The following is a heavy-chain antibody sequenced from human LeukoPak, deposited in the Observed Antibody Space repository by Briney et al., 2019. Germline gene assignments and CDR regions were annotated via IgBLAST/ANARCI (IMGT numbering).Heavy chain of an antibody. V-gene: IGHV1-46*01. CDR1: GYSFTSYY. CDR2: INPSGGNT. Sequence: ASVKVSCKASGYSFTSYYMHWVRQAPGQGLEWMGIINPSGGNTNYAQKFQGRVTMTRDTSTSTVYMELSSLRSEDTAVYYCARARYGSGSYQGDNWFDPWGQGTLVTVSS. D-gene: IGHD3-10*01. CDR3: ARARYGSGSYQGDNWFDP. J-gene: IGHJ5*02.